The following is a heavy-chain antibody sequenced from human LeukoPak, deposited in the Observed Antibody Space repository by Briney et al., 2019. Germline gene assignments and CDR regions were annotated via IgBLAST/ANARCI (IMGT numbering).Heavy chain of an antibody. V-gene: IGHV3-30*11. J-gene: IGHJ2*01. CDR3: AREGTYDSGSFAHVEFLNWYFDL. D-gene: IGHD3-10*01. Sequence: GGSLRLSCAASGFTFSSCALHWVREAPGKGLEWVAVISNDEINKHYADSVRGRFTISRDNSKTTLFLQTTSLRGEDMALYYSAREGTYDSGSFAHVEFLNWYFDLWGRGPLVIVSS. CDR1: GFTFSSCA. CDR2: ISNDEINK.